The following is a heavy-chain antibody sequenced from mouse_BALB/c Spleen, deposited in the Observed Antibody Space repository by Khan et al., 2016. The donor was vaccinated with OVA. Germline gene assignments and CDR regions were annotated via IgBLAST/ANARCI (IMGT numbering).Heavy chain of an antibody. CDR3: ARTPGYYGSNYLDY. Sequence: EVELVESGGGLVKPGGSLKLSCTVSGFTFSNYAMSWVRQTPEKRLEWVATISSGGTYTSYPDSVRGRFTISRDNANNTLYLQMSSLRSEDTAMFYCARTPGYYGSNYLDYWGQGTTLTVSS. D-gene: IGHD1-1*01. CDR1: GFTFSNYA. J-gene: IGHJ2*01. V-gene: IGHV5-9-3*01. CDR2: ISSGGTYT.